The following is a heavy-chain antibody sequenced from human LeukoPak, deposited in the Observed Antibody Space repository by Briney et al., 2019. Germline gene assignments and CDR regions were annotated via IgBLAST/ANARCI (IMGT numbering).Heavy chain of an antibody. CDR1: GYTFTSHG. D-gene: IGHD3-3*01. V-gene: IGHV1-18*01. CDR2: ISTYNGDT. J-gene: IGHJ4*02. Sequence: VASVKVSCKASGYTFTSHGISWVRQAPGQGLEWMGWISTYNGDTKYAQKTQGRVTMTTDASTSTAYMELRSLRSDDTAVYYCERDPSNTSGYYAYLDYWGQGTLVTVSS. CDR3: ERDPSNTSGYYAYLDY.